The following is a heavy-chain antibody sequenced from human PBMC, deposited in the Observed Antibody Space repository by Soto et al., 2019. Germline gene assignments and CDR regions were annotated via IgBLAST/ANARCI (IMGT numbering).Heavy chain of an antibody. CDR3: ARVPEIFDY. Sequence: QVQLVQSGAEVKKPGATVKVSCKASGYTFTSYGIIWVLQAPGQGLAWMGWISAYKGNTNYAQMLQGRVTMTTHTSTSTAYMELRRLISDDSAVYLCARVPEIFDYWGQGTLGTVS. J-gene: IGHJ4*02. V-gene: IGHV1-18*04. CDR2: ISAYKGNT. CDR1: GYTFTSYG.